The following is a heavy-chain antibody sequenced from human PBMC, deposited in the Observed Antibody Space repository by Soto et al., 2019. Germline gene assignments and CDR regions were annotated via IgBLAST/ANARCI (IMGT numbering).Heavy chain of an antibody. D-gene: IGHD3-22*01. CDR1: GGSISTSDNY. V-gene: IGHV4-30-4*01. CDR3: ARTSHESIGYESFGP. CDR2: IYQNGRT. J-gene: IGHJ5*01. Sequence: QVQLQAAGPGLVKPSQTLSLTCSVSGGSISTSDNYCTWIRQPPGKGLEWIGYIYQNGRTHYNPSLKSRFVISVSTSKKQFSLRISSVTSAVTAIYYCARTSHESIGYESFGPWGQGNLLNFSS.